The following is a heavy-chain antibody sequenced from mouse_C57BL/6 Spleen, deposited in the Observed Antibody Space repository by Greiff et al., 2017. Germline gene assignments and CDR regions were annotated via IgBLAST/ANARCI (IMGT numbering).Heavy chain of an antibody. V-gene: IGHV5-9-1*02. CDR1: GFTFSSYA. D-gene: IGHD1-1*01. CDR3: TIDPHYYGSSYNYAMDY. CDR2: ISSGGDYI. J-gene: IGHJ4*01. Sequence: EVQGVESGEGLVKPGGSLKLSCAASGFTFSSYAMSWVRQTPEKRLEWVAYISSGGDYIYYADTVKGRFTISRDNARNTLYLQMSSLKSEDTAMYYCTIDPHYYGSSYNYAMDYWGQGTSVTVSS.